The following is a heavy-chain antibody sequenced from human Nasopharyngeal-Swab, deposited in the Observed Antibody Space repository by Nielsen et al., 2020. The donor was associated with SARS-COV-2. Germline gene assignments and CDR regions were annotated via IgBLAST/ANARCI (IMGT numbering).Heavy chain of an antibody. CDR3: ARAPTTKIVVVNAFDI. J-gene: IGHJ3*02. CDR2: IYYSGST. Sequence: LRLSCTVSGGSISSGGYYWSWIRQHPGKGLEWIGYIYYSGSTYYNPSLKSRVTISVDTSKNQFSLKLSSVTAADTAVYYCARAPTTKIVVVNAFDIWGQGTMVTVSS. CDR1: GGSISSGGYY. V-gene: IGHV4-31*03. D-gene: IGHD3-22*01.